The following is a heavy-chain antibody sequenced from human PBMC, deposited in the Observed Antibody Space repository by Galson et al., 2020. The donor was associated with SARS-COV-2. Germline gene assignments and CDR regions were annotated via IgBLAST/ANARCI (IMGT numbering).Heavy chain of an antibody. V-gene: IGHV4-59*01. Sequence: PSLPRRGPLSVDTSKNQFSLKLSSVTAADTAVYYCAREPDYGDYFDYWGQGTLVTVSS. CDR3: AREPDYGDYFDY. J-gene: IGHJ4*02. D-gene: IGHD4-17*01.